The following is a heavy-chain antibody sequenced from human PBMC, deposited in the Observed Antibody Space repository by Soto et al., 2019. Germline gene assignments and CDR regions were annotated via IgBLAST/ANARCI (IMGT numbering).Heavy chain of an antibody. CDR3: AKGLWFGELPLDAFDI. CDR1: GFTFSSYG. D-gene: IGHD3-10*01. V-gene: IGHV3-30*18. Sequence: QVQLVESGGGVVQPGRSLRLSCAASGFTFSSYGMHWVRQAPGKGLEWVAVISYDGSNKYYADSVKGRFTISRDNSKNSVELDMRRMRVEDTAVYYWAKGLWFGELPLDAFDIGGQETMVTVSS. CDR2: ISYDGSNK. J-gene: IGHJ3*02.